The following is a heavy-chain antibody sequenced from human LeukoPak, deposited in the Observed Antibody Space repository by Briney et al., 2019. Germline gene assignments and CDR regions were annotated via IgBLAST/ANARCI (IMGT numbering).Heavy chain of an antibody. Sequence: PGGSLRLSCAASGFTFSSYAMHWVRQAPGKGLEWVAVLSYDGSNKYYADSVKGRFTISRDNSKNTLYLQMNSLRAEDTAVYYCARDSRLGYYYDSSGYPDIWGQGTMVTVSS. CDR3: ARDSRLGYYYDSSGYPDI. V-gene: IGHV3-30-3*01. D-gene: IGHD3-22*01. CDR1: GFTFSSYA. CDR2: LSYDGSNK. J-gene: IGHJ3*02.